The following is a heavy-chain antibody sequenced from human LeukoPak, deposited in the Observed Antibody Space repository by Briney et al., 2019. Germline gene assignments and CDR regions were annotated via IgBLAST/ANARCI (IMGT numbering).Heavy chain of an antibody. V-gene: IGHV3-33*01. CDR1: GFTFSSYG. CDR2: IWYDGSNK. D-gene: IGHD3-3*01. CDR3: ARGIVDYDFWSGYHNWFDP. Sequence: GGSLRLSCAASGFTFSSYGMHWVRQAPGKGLEWVAVIWYDGSNKYYADSVKGRFTISRDNSKNTLYLQMNSLRAEDTAVYYCARGIVDYDFWSGYHNWFDPWGQGTLVTVSS. J-gene: IGHJ5*02.